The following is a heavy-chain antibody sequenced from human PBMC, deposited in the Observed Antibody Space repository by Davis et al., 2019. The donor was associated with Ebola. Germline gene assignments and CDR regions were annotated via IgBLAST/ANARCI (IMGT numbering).Heavy chain of an antibody. J-gene: IGHJ4*02. D-gene: IGHD2-21*01. V-gene: IGHV1-18*01. Sequence: ASVKVSCKASGYTFTTYGITWVRQAPGQGLDWVGWISPSKGDTNYIQKLQGRVTLTTDTSTSTAYMELGSLRSDDTAVYYCARGGGSTYSGIDHWGQGTLVTVSS. CDR1: GYTFTTYG. CDR2: ISPSKGDT. CDR3: ARGGGSTYSGIDH.